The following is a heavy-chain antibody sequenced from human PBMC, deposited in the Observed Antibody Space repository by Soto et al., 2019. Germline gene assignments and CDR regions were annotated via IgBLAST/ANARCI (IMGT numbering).Heavy chain of an antibody. D-gene: IGHD6-13*01. CDR3: ARPSIPAAGFDY. J-gene: IGHJ4*02. CDR2: ISGYNEDT. Sequence: ASVKFSCKASGYSFTSYGMSWVRQAPGPGFEWMGWISGYNEDTKYAQKLQGRVTLTKDTSTNTAYMELRSLRSDDTAVYYCARPSIPAAGFDYWGQGTLFTVSS. CDR1: GYSFTSYG. V-gene: IGHV1-18*01.